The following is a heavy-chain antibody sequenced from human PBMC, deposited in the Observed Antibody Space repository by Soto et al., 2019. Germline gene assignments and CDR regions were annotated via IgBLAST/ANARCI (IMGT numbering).Heavy chain of an antibody. J-gene: IGHJ6*03. D-gene: IGHD2-2*01. CDR1: GFTFSSYW. Sequence: HPGGSLRLSCAASGFTFSSYWMSWVRQAPGKRLERVANIKQDGSEKYYVDSVKGRFTISRDNAKNSLYLQMNSLRAEDTAVYYCARDPVDCSSPSCSSYYYYYYMDVWGKGTTVTVSS. CDR2: IKQDGSEK. V-gene: IGHV3-7*01. CDR3: ARDPVDCSSPSCSSYYYYYYMDV.